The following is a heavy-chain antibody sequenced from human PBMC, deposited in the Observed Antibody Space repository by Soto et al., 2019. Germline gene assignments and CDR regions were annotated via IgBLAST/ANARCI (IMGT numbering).Heavy chain of an antibody. CDR1: GFTFSSYV. D-gene: IGHD6-19*01. Sequence: GGSLRLSCAASGFTFSSYVMNWVRQAPGKGLEWVSTISGSGGSTYYADSVEGRFTFSRDNSKNTLHLLMNSLRAEDTAVYYLAKGGSNGWYEACDICGQVTMVTVSS. V-gene: IGHV3-23*01. CDR2: ISGSGGST. J-gene: IGHJ3*02. CDR3: AKGGSNGWYEACDI.